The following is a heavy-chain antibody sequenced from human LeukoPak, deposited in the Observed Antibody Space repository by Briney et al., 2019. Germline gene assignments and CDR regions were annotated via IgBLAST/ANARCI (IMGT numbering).Heavy chain of an antibody. V-gene: IGHV4-34*01. CDR3: ARGRSLTWPLNGSLAFDY. Sequence: PSETLSLTCAVYGVPFSGYYWSCLRQPPGKALEGIGEINHSGSTSYNPSLKSRVTISVDTSKNQFSLKLSSVTAADTAVYYCARGRSLTWPLNGSLAFDYWGQGTLVTVSS. J-gene: IGHJ4*02. D-gene: IGHD6-13*01. CDR1: GVPFSGYY. CDR2: INHSGST.